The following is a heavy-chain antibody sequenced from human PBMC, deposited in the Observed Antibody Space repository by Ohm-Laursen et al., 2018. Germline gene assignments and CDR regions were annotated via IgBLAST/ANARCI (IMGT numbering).Heavy chain of an antibody. D-gene: IGHD7-27*01. Sequence: SDTLSLTCTVSGGSISSYYWSWIRQPPGKGLEWIGYIYYSGSTNYNPSLKSRVTTSVDTSKDQFSLKLSSVTAADTAVYYCARALGGYPISYYYGMDVWGQGTTVTVSS. CDR1: GGSISSYY. CDR3: ARALGGYPISYYYGMDV. V-gene: IGHV4-59*07. J-gene: IGHJ6*02. CDR2: IYYSGST.